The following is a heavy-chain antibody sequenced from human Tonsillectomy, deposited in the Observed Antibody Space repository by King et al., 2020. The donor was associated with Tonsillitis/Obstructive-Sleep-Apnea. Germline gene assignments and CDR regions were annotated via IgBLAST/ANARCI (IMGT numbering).Heavy chain of an antibody. D-gene: IGHD3-3*01. Sequence: EVQLVESGGGLVKPGGSLRLSCAASGFTFSSYSMNCVRQAPGKGLEWVSSISSSSSYIYYADSVKGRFTISRDNAKNSLYLQMNSLRGEDMAVYYCARDGTGDYEFWSGYRSHNWFDTWGQGTLVTVSS. CDR2: ISSSSSYI. CDR1: GFTFSSYS. V-gene: IGHV3-21*01. CDR3: ARDGTGDYEFWSGYRSHNWFDT. J-gene: IGHJ5*02.